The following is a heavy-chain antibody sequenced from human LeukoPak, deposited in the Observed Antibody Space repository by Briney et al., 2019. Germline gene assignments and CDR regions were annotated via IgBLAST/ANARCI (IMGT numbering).Heavy chain of an antibody. D-gene: IGHD6-13*01. J-gene: IGHJ6*03. CDR2: ISSSGST. Sequence: KTSETLSLTCSVSGDSITYFYWSWIRQAAGKGLEWIGRISSSGSTDYNASLKSRVTMSVDTSKNQLSLKVISVTAADTAVYYCARNIAPADRYYYYMDVWGKGTTVTISS. CDR3: ARNIAPADRYYYYMDV. V-gene: IGHV4-4*07. CDR1: GDSITYFY.